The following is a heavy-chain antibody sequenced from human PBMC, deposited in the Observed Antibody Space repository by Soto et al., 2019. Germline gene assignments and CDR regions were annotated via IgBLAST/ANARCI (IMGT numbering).Heavy chain of an antibody. V-gene: IGHV3-23*01. CDR1: GFTFETYG. D-gene: IGHD2-15*01. J-gene: IGHJ4*02. CDR3: AKSNYEDCSGHRYFDY. Sequence: EVQLLDSGGGLVQPGGSLRLSCAASGFTFETYGMNWVRQAPGKGLEWVSSISDSGDNTNYVDSVKGRFTISRDNSMNTLYLQMNSLRAEDRAVYYCAKSNYEDCSGHRYFDYWGQGTLVTVSS. CDR2: ISDSGDNT.